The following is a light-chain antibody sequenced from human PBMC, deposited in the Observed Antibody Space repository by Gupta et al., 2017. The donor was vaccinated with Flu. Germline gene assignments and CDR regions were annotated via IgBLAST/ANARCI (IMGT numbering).Light chain of an antibody. CDR1: QSVGTY. CDR3: QKRSNWPPYT. Sequence: EIALTQSPGTLSLSPGERATLSCRASQSVGTYLAWYQQKPGQTPRLLIYDASHRATGIPARFSGSGSGTDLTLTISSREPEDFAVYYCQKRSNWPPYTFGQGTRLEI. CDR2: DAS. J-gene: IGKJ2*01. V-gene: IGKV3-11*01.